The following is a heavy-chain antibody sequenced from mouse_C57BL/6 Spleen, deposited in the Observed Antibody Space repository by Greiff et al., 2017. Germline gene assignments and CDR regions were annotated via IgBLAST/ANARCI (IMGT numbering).Heavy chain of an antibody. CDR1: GYTFTSYW. D-gene: IGHD1-1*01. J-gene: IGHJ1*03. CDR2: IDPSDSYT. Sequence: QVQLQQPGAELVRPGTSVKLSCKASGYTFTSYWMHWVKQRPGQGLEWIGVIDPSDSYTNYNQKFKGKATLTVDTSSSTAYMQLSSLTSGDSAVYYCAKGDYCGSSYEYWYFDVWGTGTTVTVSS. V-gene: IGHV1-59*01. CDR3: AKGDYCGSSYEYWYFDV.